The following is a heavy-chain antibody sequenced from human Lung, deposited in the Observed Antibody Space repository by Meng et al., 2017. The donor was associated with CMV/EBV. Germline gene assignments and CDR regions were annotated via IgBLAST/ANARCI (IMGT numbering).Heavy chain of an antibody. CDR2: ISWDGGST. CDR3: ARDLRTVIAAAGTSADAG. Sequence: SXAASGFTFDDHAMHWVRQAPGKGLEWISLISWDGGSTYYADSVKGRFTTSRDNAKNTLYLQMNSLRAEDTAVYYCARDLRTVIAAAGTSADAGXGQGXLVTVSS. J-gene: IGHJ4*02. V-gene: IGHV3-43D*03. CDR1: GFTFDDHA. D-gene: IGHD6-13*01.